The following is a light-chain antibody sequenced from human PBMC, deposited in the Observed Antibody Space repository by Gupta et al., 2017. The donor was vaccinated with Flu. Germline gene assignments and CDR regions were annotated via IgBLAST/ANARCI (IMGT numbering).Light chain of an antibody. Sequence: DIQMTQSPSSLSASVGDRVTITCQASQDIKNHLNWYQHKPGEAPKLLIFDGSNLEAGVPSRFSGSGSGTNFTFTISSLQPEDIATYYCQQDNNFPPAFGHGTKVDFK. CDR3: QQDNNFPPA. J-gene: IGKJ3*01. CDR2: DGS. CDR1: QDIKNH. V-gene: IGKV1-33*01.